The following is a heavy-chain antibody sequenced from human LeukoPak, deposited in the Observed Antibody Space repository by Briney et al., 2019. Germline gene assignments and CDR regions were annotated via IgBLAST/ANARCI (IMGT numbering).Heavy chain of an antibody. V-gene: IGHV4-34*01. Sequence: SETLSLTCAVYGGSFSGYYWSWIRQPPGKGLEWIGEINHSGSTNYNPSLKSRVTISVDTSKNQFSLKLSSVTAADTAVYYCARQKVPAAMFHRAGYYFDYWGQGTLVTVSS. CDR2: INHSGST. CDR1: GGSFSGYY. CDR3: ARQKVPAAMFHRAGYYFDY. D-gene: IGHD2-2*01. J-gene: IGHJ4*02.